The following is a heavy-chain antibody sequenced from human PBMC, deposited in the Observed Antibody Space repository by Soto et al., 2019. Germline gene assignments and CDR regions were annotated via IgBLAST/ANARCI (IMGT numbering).Heavy chain of an antibody. D-gene: IGHD3-10*01. CDR1: GGSISSGGYY. Sequence: TLSLTCTVSGGSISSGGYYWSWIRQHPGKGLEWMGYIYYSGSTYYNPSLKSRVTISVDTSKNQFSLKLSSVTAAGTAVYYCARGPGTMAKIDYWGKGTLVTVSS. V-gene: IGHV4-31*03. J-gene: IGHJ4*02. CDR2: IYYSGST. CDR3: ARGPGTMAKIDY.